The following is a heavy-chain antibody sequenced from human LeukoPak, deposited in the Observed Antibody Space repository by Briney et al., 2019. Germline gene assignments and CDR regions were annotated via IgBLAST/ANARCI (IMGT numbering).Heavy chain of an antibody. J-gene: IGHJ4*02. V-gene: IGHV1-46*01. Sequence: ASVKVSCKASGYTFTTYHMHWVRQAPGQGLEWMGIINPSGGSTSYPQKFQGRVTITADESTSTAYMELSSLRSEDTAVYYCARGSIPLGATSFDYWGQGTLVTVSS. CDR2: INPSGGST. D-gene: IGHD1-26*01. CDR3: ARGSIPLGATSFDY. CDR1: GYTFTTYH.